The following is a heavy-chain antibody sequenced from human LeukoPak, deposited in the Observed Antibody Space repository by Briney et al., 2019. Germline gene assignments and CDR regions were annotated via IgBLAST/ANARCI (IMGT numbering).Heavy chain of an antibody. CDR1: GFTFSSYW. CDR3: AKGRIIRMVRGVSFDY. D-gene: IGHD3-10*01. J-gene: IGHJ4*02. Sequence: PGGSLRLSCAASGFTFSSYWMHWVRQAPGKGLEWVSGISWNSGSIGYADSVKGRFTISRDNAKNSLYLQMNSLRAEDTALYYCAKGRIIRMVRGVSFDYWGQGTLVTVSS. V-gene: IGHV3-9*01. CDR2: ISWNSGSI.